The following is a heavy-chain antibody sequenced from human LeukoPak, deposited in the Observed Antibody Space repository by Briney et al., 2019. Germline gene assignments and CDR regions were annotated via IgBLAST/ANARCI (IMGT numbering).Heavy chain of an antibody. J-gene: IGHJ4*02. CDR1: GVTFSSYA. D-gene: IGHD2-15*01. CDR2: IDGSGGST. CDR3: AKDLCSGGSCYYGLDY. Sequence: TGGSLRLSCAASGVTFSSYAMSWIRQAPGKGLELVSRIDGSGGSTYYADSVKGRFTISRDNSKNTLYLQMNSLRAEDTAVYYCAKDLCSGGSCYYGLDYWGQGTLVTVSS. V-gene: IGHV3-23*01.